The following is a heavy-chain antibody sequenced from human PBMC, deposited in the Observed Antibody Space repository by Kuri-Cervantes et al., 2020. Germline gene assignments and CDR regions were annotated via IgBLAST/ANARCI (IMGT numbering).Heavy chain of an antibody. CDR1: GFTFSYY. CDR3: AREVPRELGWDY. J-gene: IGHJ4*02. D-gene: IGHD7-27*01. V-gene: IGHV3-53*01. CDR2: IYSGGST. Sequence: GESLKISCAASGFTFSYYGKGLVWVSVIYSGGSTYYADSVKGRFTISRDNSKNTLYLQMNSLRAEDTAVYYCAREVPRELGWDYWGQGTLVTVSS.